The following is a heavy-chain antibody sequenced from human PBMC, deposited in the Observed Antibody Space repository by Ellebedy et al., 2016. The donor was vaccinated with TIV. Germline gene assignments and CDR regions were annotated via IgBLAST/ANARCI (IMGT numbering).Heavy chain of an antibody. V-gene: IGHV4-34*01. CDR2: INHSGST. CDR3: ARERTLLPIGGYYYYGMDV. Sequence: MPSETLSLTCAVYGGSFSGYYWSWIRQPPGKGLEWIGEINHSGSTNYNPSLKSRVTISVDTSKNQFSLKLSSVTAADTAVYYCARERTLLPIGGYYYYGMDVWGQGTTVTVSS. D-gene: IGHD3-22*01. CDR1: GGSFSGYY. J-gene: IGHJ6*02.